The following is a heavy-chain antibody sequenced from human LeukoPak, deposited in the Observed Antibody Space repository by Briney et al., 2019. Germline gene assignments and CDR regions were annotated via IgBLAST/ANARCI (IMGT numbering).Heavy chain of an antibody. CDR3: AREGSGGEQWPANAFDI. D-gene: IGHD6-19*01. CDR1: GYTFTGYY. J-gene: IGHJ3*02. V-gene: IGHV1-2*02. CDR2: INPNSGGT. Sequence: GASVKVSCKASGYTFTGYYMHWVRQAPGQGLEWMGWINPNSGGTNYAQKFQGRVTMTRATSISTAYMELSRLRSDDTAVYYCAREGSGGEQWPANAFDIWGQGTMVTVSS.